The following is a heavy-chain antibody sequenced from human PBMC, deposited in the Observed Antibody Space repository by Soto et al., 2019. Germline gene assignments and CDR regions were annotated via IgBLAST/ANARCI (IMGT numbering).Heavy chain of an antibody. CDR1: GFTCSSYD. D-gene: IGHD2-8*02. CDR2: ILVGGST. J-gene: IGHJ3*02. Sequence: SLRLSCAASGFTCSSYDMSWVRQAPGKGLEWVSTILVGGSTHYPDSVKGRFTISRDNSKNTVFLQMNSLTAGDTAVYYCAKATATGGGAFDICGQGTMVTVSS. CDR3: AKATATGGGAFDI. V-gene: IGHV3-23*01.